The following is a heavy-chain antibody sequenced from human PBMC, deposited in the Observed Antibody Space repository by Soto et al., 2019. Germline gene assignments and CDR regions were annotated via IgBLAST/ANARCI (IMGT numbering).Heavy chain of an antibody. V-gene: IGHV4-4*02. CDR3: ERHGYSGYDWGADFDY. J-gene: IGHJ4*02. D-gene: IGHD5-12*01. Sequence: PSETLSLTCAVSGGTISSSNWWSWVRQPPGKGLEWDVGLKHSGSTHYNPPRMSRVTIAVDKSKNQFSLKLSSVTAADTAVYYCERHGYSGYDWGADFDYWGQGTLVTVS. CDR2: LKHSGST. CDR1: GGTISSSNW.